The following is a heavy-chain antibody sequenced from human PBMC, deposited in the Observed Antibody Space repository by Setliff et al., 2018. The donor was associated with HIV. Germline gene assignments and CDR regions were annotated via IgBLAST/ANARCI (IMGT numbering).Heavy chain of an antibody. CDR1: GYIFTSYW. D-gene: IGHD4-17*01. CDR3: AISYGGHSWARLDY. J-gene: IGHJ4*02. Sequence: GESLKISCQGSGYIFTSYWIGWVRQMPGKGLEWMGIIYPRDSDTKYSPSFQGQVTISADKAINTAYLQWMSLKASDTAMYYRAISYGGHSWARLDYWGRGTLVTVSS. CDR2: IYPRDSDT. V-gene: IGHV5-51*01.